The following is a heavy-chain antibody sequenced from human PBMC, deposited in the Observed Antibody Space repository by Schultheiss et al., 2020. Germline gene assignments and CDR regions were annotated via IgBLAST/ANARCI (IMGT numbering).Heavy chain of an antibody. CDR3: AMVQGVTRGPMDV. J-gene: IGHJ6*04. CDR2: INSDGSST. V-gene: IGHV3-74*01. D-gene: IGHD3-10*01. Sequence: GGSLRLSCAASGFTFSSYWMHWVRQAPGKGLVWVSRINSDGSSTSYADSVKGRFTISRDNAKNTLYLQMNSLRAEDTAVYYCAMVQGVTRGPMDVWGKGTTVTVYS. CDR1: GFTFSSYW.